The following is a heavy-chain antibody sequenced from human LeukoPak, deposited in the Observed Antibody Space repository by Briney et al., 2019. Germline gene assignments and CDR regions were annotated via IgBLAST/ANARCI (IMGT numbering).Heavy chain of an antibody. J-gene: IGHJ4*02. V-gene: IGHV4-30-2*01. CDR3: ARRELGTQWYFDY. CDR2: IYHSGST. D-gene: IGHD7-27*01. CDR1: GGSISSGGYS. Sequence: SETLSLTCAVSGGSISSGGYSWSWIRQPPGKGLEWIGYIYHSGSTYYNSSLKSRVTISVDRSKNQFSLKLSSVTAADTAVYYCARRELGTQWYFDYWGQGTLVTVSS.